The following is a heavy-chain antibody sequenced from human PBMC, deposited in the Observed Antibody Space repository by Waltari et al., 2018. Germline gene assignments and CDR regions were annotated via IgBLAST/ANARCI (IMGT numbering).Heavy chain of an antibody. CDR3: ARDRTDLDLWHNYYYYYMDV. CDR1: GGSISSYY. V-gene: IGHV4-4*07. CDR2: IYTRGST. Sequence: QVQLQESGPGLVKPSETLSLTCTVPGGSISSYYWSWIRQPAGKGRGWIGRIYTRGSTNYNPSLKSRVTMSVDTSKNQFSLKLSSVTAADTAVYYCARDRTDLDLWHNYYYYYMDVWGKGTTVTISS. J-gene: IGHJ6*03. D-gene: IGHD3-10*01.